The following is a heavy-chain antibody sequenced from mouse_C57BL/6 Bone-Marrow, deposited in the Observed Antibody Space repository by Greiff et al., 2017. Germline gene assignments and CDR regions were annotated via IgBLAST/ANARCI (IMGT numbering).Heavy chain of an antibody. CDR1: GFTFSSYG. V-gene: IGHV5-6*02. D-gene: IGHD2-4*01. Sequence: EVKLMESGGDLVKPGGSLKLSCAASGFTFSSYGMSWVRQTPDKRLEWVATISSGGSYTYYPDSVKGRFTISRDNAMNTLYLQMSSLKSEDTAMYYCARRNYDYDAGLYYYAMDYWGQGTSVTVSS. J-gene: IGHJ4*01. CDR3: ARRNYDYDAGLYYYAMDY. CDR2: ISSGGSYT.